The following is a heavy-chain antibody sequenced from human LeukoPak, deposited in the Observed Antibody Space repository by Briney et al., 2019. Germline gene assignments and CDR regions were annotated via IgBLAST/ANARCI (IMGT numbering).Heavy chain of an antibody. V-gene: IGHV1-3*01. CDR2: INAGNGNT. D-gene: IGHD1-26*01. J-gene: IGHJ4*02. Sequence: ASVTVSCKASGYTFTSYAMHWVRQAPGQRLEWMGWINAGNGNTKYSQKFQGRVTITRDTSASTAYMELSSLRSEDTAVYYCARGTDFGATSKLDYWGQGTLVTVSS. CDR3: ARGTDFGATSKLDY. CDR1: GYTFTSYA.